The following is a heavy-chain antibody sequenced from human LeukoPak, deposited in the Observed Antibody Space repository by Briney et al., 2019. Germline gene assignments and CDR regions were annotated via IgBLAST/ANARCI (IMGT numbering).Heavy chain of an antibody. CDR1: GFTFSNYA. CDR3: AKWGDYDVLTGYYDPDY. CDR2: ITGSGGST. J-gene: IGHJ4*02. V-gene: IGHV3-23*01. D-gene: IGHD3-9*01. Sequence: GGSLRLSCAASGFTFSNYAMSWVRQAPGKGLEWVSAITGSGGSTYYADSVKGRFTISRDNSKNTLYLQMNSLRAEDTAVYYCAKWGDYDVLTGYYDPDYRGQGTLVTVSS.